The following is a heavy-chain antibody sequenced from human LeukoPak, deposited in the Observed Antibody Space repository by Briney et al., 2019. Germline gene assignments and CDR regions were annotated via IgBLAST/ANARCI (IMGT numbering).Heavy chain of an antibody. V-gene: IGHV5-10-1*01. CDR2: IDPSDSYT. Sequence: GESLKISCKGSGYSFTSYWISWVRQMPGKGLEWMGRIDPSDSYTNYSPSFQGHVTISADKSISTAYLQWSSLKASDTAMYYCARPGYCSGGSCYRGYYYGMDVWGKGTTVTVSS. J-gene: IGHJ6*04. CDR1: GYSFTSYW. D-gene: IGHD2-15*01. CDR3: ARPGYCSGGSCYRGYYYGMDV.